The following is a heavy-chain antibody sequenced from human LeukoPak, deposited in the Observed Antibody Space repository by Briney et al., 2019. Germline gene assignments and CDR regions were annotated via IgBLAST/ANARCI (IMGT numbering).Heavy chain of an antibody. V-gene: IGHV1-2*06. CDR3: ARDQVIVVPLEYYFDY. Sequence: ASVKVSCKASGYTFTSYGISWVRQAPGQGLEWMGRINPNSGGTNYAQKFQGRVTMTRDTSISTAYMELSRLRSDDTAVYYCARDQVIVVPLEYYFDYWGQGTLVTVSS. J-gene: IGHJ4*02. CDR1: GYTFTSYG. D-gene: IGHD3-22*01. CDR2: INPNSGGT.